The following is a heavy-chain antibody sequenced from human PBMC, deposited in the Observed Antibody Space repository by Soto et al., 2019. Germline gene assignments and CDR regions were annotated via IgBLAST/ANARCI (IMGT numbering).Heavy chain of an antibody. CDR1: GDSISNSRFY. V-gene: IGHV4-39*01. CDR3: ARDFFDSSDYTTNWFDP. J-gene: IGHJ5*02. Sequence: SETLSLTCSVSGDSISNSRFYWAWIRQPPWEGLEWIGSIYHTGNAYYNPSLKSRVTISVDTSKNQFSLKLTSVTAADAALYYCARDFFDSSDYTTNWFDPWGQGTLVTVSS. CDR2: IYHTGNA. D-gene: IGHD3-22*01.